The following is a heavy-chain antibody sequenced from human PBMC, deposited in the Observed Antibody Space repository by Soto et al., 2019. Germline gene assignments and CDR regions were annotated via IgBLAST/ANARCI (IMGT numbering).Heavy chain of an antibody. V-gene: IGHV3-23*01. CDR2: IIGNSEAT. D-gene: IGHD3-3*01. CDR1: GFNFNIYA. J-gene: IGHJ4*02. Sequence: GGSLRLSCAAYGFNFNIYAMNWVRQAPGKGLEWVACIIGNSEATYYADSVKGRFTISRDNSSHILYLQLSSLRVEDTAIYYCAKDLRPDGRYDLDYWGQGTQVTVS. CDR3: AKDLRPDGRYDLDY.